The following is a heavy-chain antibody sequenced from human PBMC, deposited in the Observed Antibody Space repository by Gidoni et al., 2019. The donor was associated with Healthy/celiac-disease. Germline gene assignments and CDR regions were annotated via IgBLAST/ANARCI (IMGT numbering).Heavy chain of an antibody. Sequence: QVQLVQSGAEVKKPGSSVKVSCKASGGTFSSYAISGVRQAPGQGLEWMGGIIPIFGTANYAQKFQGRVTITADESTSTAYMELSSLRSEDTAVYYCATSYIPGERWLQFIGYFDLWGRGTLVTVSS. J-gene: IGHJ2*01. CDR1: GGTFSSYA. CDR3: ATSYIPGERWLQFIGYFDL. V-gene: IGHV1-69*01. CDR2: IIPIFGTA. D-gene: IGHD5-12*01.